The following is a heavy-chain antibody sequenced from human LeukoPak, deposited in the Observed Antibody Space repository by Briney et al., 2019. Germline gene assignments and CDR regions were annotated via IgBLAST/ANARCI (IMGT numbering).Heavy chain of an antibody. CDR2: ISSSSSYI. CDR3: ARDAPDCSSTSCYEDYGMDV. D-gene: IGHD2-2*01. CDR1: GFTFSSYS. V-gene: IGHV3-21*01. J-gene: IGHJ6*02. Sequence: GGSLRLSSAASGFTFSSYSMNWVRQAPGKGLEWVSSISSSSSYIYYADSVKGRFTISRDNAKNSLYLQMNSLRAEDTAVYYCARDAPDCSSTSCYEDYGMDVWGQGTTVTVSS.